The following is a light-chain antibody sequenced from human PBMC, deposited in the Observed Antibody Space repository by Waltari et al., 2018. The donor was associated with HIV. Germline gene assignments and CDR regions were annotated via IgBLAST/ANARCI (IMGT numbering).Light chain of an antibody. Sequence: QSVLTQPPSASGTPGHRVTISCSGSSPNIGSNCVYWNHHLPGTAPKLLVYRNNQRPSGVPDRLSGSKSGTSASLAISGLRSEDEADYYCATWNDSLVGGGTKLTVL. CDR3: ATWNDSL. CDR1: SPNIGSNC. CDR2: RNN. J-gene: IGLJ2*01. V-gene: IGLV1-47*01.